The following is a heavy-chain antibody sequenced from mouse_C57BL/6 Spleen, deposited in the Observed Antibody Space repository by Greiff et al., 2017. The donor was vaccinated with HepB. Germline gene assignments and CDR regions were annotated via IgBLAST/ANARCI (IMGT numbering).Heavy chain of an antibody. Sequence: VQLQQSGAELVMPGASVKLSCKASGYTFTSYWMHWVKQRPGQGLEWIGEIDPSDSYTNYKQKFKGKSTLTVDKSSSTAYMQLSSLTSEDYAVYYCARREDSSGYWLAYWGQGTLVTVSA. CDR3: ARREDSSGYWLAY. CDR1: GYTFTSYW. V-gene: IGHV1-69*01. CDR2: IDPSDSYT. D-gene: IGHD3-2*02. J-gene: IGHJ3*01.